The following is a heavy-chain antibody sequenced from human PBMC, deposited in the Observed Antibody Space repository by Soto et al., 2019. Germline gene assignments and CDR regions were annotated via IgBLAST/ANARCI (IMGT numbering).Heavy chain of an antibody. Sequence: QVQLVQSGAEVKKPGASVKVSCKAFDYTFTNFGSSWVRQAPGRGLEWMGWISGYNGDTTYAQKFQGRVTMTTDTFTTTAYLELMRLTSDDTAVYYCARDPQSLWFGELKKGVAYWGQGTLVTVSS. CDR1: DYTFTNFG. D-gene: IGHD3-10*01. CDR3: ARDPQSLWFGELKKGVAY. V-gene: IGHV1-18*01. CDR2: ISGYNGDT. J-gene: IGHJ4*02.